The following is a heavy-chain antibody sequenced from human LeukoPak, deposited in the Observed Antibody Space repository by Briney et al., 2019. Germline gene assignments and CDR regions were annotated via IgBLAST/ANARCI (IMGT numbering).Heavy chain of an antibody. V-gene: IGHV4-59*01. D-gene: IGHD3-10*01. CDR3: VRGRSGGDWFDP. Sequence: SETLSRTCTVSGGSIGSYYWSWIRQPPGKGLEWIGYIHDTGSTKYNPSLKSRVTISVDTSRNHLSLKLTSVTAADTAVYYCVRGRSGGDWFDPWGQGTLVTVSS. CDR1: GGSIGSYY. J-gene: IGHJ5*02. CDR2: IHDTGST.